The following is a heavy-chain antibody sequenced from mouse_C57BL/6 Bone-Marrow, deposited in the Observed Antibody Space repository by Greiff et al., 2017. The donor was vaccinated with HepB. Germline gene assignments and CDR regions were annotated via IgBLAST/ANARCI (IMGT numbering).Heavy chain of an antibody. CDR1: GYTFTSYW. CDR2: IYPGNSDT. J-gene: IGHJ3*01. Sequence: EVQLQQSGTVLARPGASVKMSCKTSGYTFTSYWMHWVKQRPGQGLEWIGAIYPGNSDTSYNQKFKGKAKLTAVTSASTAYMELSSLTNEDSAVYYCTIHDGSSYVWFAYWGQGTLVTVSA. D-gene: IGHD1-1*01. V-gene: IGHV1-5*01. CDR3: TIHDGSSYVWFAY.